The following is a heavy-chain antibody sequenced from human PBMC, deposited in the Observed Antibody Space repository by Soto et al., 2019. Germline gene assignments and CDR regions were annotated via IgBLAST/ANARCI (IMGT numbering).Heavy chain of an antibody. CDR2: IWYDGSNK. Sequence: PGGSLRLSCAASGFTFSSYGMHWVRQAPGKWLEWVAVIWYDGSNKYYADSVKGRFTISRDNSKNTLYLQMNSLRAEDTAVYYCARGPPYYDFWSGYYFDYWGQGXLVTVYS. J-gene: IGHJ4*02. D-gene: IGHD3-3*01. CDR1: GFTFSSYG. CDR3: ARGPPYYDFWSGYYFDY. V-gene: IGHV3-33*01.